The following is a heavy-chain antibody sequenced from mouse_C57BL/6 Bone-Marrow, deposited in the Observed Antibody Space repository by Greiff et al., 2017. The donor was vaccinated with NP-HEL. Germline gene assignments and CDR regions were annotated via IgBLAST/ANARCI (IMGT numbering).Heavy chain of an antibody. CDR2: IDPSDSYT. Sequence: QVQLQQPGAELVMPGASVKLSCKASGYTFTSYWMHWVKQRPGQGLEWIGEIDPSDSYTNSNQKFKGKSTLTVDKSSSTAYMQLSSLTSEDSAVYYCARIYDGSPDYWGQGTTLTVSS. J-gene: IGHJ2*01. V-gene: IGHV1-69*01. CDR3: ARIYDGSPDY. D-gene: IGHD2-3*01. CDR1: GYTFTSYW.